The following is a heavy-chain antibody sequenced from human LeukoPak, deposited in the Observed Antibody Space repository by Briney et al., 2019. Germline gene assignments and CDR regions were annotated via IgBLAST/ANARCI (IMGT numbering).Heavy chain of an antibody. CDR2: IKQDGSEK. Sequence: GGSLRLSCAASGFTFSSYWMSWVRQAPGKGLEWVANIKQDGSEKYYVDSVKGRFTISRDNAKNSLYLQMNSLRAEDTAVYYCARNYDFWSAYSNSYYYMDVWGKGTTVTVSS. D-gene: IGHD3-3*01. V-gene: IGHV3-7*01. CDR3: ARNYDFWSAYSNSYYYMDV. J-gene: IGHJ6*03. CDR1: GFTFSSYW.